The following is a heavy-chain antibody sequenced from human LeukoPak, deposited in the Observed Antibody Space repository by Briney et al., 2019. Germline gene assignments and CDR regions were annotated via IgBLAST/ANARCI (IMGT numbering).Heavy chain of an antibody. D-gene: IGHD2-21*02. CDR1: GYSFTSYW. CDR3: ARPGSCGGDCYYDY. CDR2: IYTGDSDT. J-gene: IGHJ4*02. V-gene: IGHV5-51*01. Sequence: GASLQISCKGFGYSFTSYWIGWVRQLPGKGMEWMGIIYTGDSDTRYSPSFQGQVTISADKSISTAYLQWSSLKASDTAMYYCARPGSCGGDCYYDYWGQGTLVTVSS.